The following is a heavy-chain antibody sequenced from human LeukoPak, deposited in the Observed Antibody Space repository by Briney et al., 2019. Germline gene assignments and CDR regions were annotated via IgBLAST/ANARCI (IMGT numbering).Heavy chain of an antibody. J-gene: IGHJ6*02. CDR1: GGTFSSYA. D-gene: IGHD2-15*01. CDR3: ARIRRGISLKLLPLYYYGMDV. Sequence: GSSVKVSCKASGGTFSSYAISWVRQAPGQGLVWMGGIIPIFGTANYAQKFQGRVTITADESTSTAYMELSSLRSEDTAVYYCARIRRGISLKLLPLYYYGMDVWGQGTTVTVSS. V-gene: IGHV1-69*01. CDR2: IIPIFGTA.